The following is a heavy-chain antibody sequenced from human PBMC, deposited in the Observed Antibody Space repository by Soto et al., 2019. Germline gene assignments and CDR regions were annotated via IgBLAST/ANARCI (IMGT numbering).Heavy chain of an antibody. CDR3: ARVKVVVPAAMYPTFDY. CDR1: GGSISSGGYY. J-gene: IGHJ4*02. Sequence: SETLSVTSTVAGGSISSGGYYWSWIRKHPGKGLEWIGYIYYSGSTYYNPSLKSRVTISVDTSKNQFSLKLSSVTAADTAVYYCARVKVVVPAAMYPTFDYWGQGTLVTVS. V-gene: IGHV4-31*03. CDR2: IYYSGST. D-gene: IGHD2-2*01.